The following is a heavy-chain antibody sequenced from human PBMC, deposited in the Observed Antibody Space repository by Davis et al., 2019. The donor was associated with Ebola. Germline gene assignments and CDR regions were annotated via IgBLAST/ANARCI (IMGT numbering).Heavy chain of an antibody. CDR3: ARDSPDHDFWSGYYGY. CDR1: GFTFSSYW. V-gene: IGHV3-7*03. Sequence: GESLKLSCAASGFTFSSYWMSWVRQAPVKGLEWVANIQQDGSEKYYVDSVKGRFTISRDNAKNSLYLQMNSLRAEDTAVYYCARDSPDHDFWSGYYGYWGQGTLVTVSS. D-gene: IGHD3-3*01. J-gene: IGHJ4*02. CDR2: IQQDGSEK.